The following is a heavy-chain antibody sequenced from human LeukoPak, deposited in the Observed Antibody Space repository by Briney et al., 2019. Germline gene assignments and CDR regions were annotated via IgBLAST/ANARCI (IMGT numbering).Heavy chain of an antibody. Sequence: SETVSLTCTVSGASVSNNNYYWGWIRQSPGKGPEWIASIYCSGSTYYNPSLKSRVTISVDTSKNQLSLKLNSVTAADTAVYYCAPGGYIGYGHAFDIWGQGTMVTVSS. CDR1: GASVSNNNYY. CDR3: APGGYIGYGHAFDI. J-gene: IGHJ3*02. CDR2: IYCSGST. V-gene: IGHV4-39*07. D-gene: IGHD5-12*01.